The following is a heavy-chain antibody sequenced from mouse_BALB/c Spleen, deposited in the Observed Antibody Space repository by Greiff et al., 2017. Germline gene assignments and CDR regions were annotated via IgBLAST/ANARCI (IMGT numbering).Heavy chain of an antibody. CDR2: IDPETGGT. V-gene: IGHV1-15*01. Sequence: VQLQQSGAELVRPGASVTLSCKASGYTFTDYEMHWVKQTPVHGLEWIGAIDPETGGTAYNQKFKGKATLTADKSSSTAYMELRSLTSEDSAVYYCTRGRWTTPMNYGGQGTSVTVSS. D-gene: IGHD2-12*01. J-gene: IGHJ4*01. CDR1: GYTFTDYE. CDR3: TRGRWTTPMNY.